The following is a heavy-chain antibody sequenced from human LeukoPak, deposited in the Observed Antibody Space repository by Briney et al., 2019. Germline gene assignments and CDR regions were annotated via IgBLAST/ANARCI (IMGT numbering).Heavy chain of an antibody. J-gene: IGHJ6*03. V-gene: IGHV3-15*01. Sequence: PGGSLRLSCAASGFTFSGYCMNWVRQAPGKGLEWVGRIKSKTDGGTTDYAAPVKGRFTISRDDSKNTLYLQMNSLKTEDTAVYYCTTVHGDYAYYYYMDVWGKGTTVTISS. CDR2: IKSKTDGGTT. CDR3: TTVHGDYAYYYYMDV. D-gene: IGHD4-17*01. CDR1: GFTFSGYC.